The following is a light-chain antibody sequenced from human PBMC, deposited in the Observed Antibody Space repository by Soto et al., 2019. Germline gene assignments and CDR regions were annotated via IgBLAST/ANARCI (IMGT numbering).Light chain of an antibody. CDR3: CSYVGGWV. J-gene: IGLJ3*02. V-gene: IGLV2-11*01. Sequence: QSALTQPRSVSGSPGQSVSISCAGTSSDFGGYKYVSWYQQHPCKAPKLMIFDVSERPSGVPDRFSGSKSGNTASLTISGLRAEDEADYFCCSYVGGWVFGGGTKVTVL. CDR1: SSDFGGYKY. CDR2: DVS.